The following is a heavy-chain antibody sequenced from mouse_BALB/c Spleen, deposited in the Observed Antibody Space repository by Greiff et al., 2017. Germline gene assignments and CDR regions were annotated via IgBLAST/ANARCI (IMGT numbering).Heavy chain of an antibody. D-gene: IGHD2-4*01. CDR2: IWAGGST. J-gene: IGHJ4*01. CDR1: GFSLTSYG. CDR3: ARAYYDYSYAMDY. V-gene: IGHV2-9*02. Sequence: VKLMESGPGLVAPSQSLSITCTVSGFSLTSYGVHWVRQPPGKGLEWLGVIWAGGSTNYNSALMSRLSISKDNSKSQVFLKMNSLQTDDTAMYYCARAYYDYSYAMDYWGQGTSVTVSS.